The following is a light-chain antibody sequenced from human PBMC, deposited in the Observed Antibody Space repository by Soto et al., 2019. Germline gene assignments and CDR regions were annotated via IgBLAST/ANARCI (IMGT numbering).Light chain of an antibody. J-gene: IGLJ2*01. V-gene: IGLV2-14*01. CDR3: SSYTSSSTLGVV. CDR1: SSDVGGYNY. Sequence: QSALTQPASVSGSPGQSITISCTGTSSDVGGYNYVSWYQQHPGKAPKLMIYVVSNRPSGVSNRFSSSKSGNTASLTISGLQAEDEADYYCSSYTSSSTLGVVFGGGTKVTVL. CDR2: VVS.